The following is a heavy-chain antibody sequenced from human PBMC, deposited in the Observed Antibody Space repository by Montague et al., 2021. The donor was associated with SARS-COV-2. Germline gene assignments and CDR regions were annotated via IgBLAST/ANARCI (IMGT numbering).Heavy chain of an antibody. CDR2: TYLSGFT. V-gene: IGHV4-4*02. D-gene: IGHD3/OR15-3a*01. J-gene: IGHJ4*02. CDR1: DVSLSSSTW. Sequence: SETLSLTCVVSDVSLSSSTWWSWVRQSPGKGLEWVGETYLSGFTHYNPSVKSRVTISLDDSRGQFSLRLTSVTAADTAVYFCARGGLGNRGFDYWGQGALVTVSS. CDR3: ARGGLGNRGFDY.